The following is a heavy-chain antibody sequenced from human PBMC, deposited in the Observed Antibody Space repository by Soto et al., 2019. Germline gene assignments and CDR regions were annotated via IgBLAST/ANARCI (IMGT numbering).Heavy chain of an antibody. Sequence: QLQLQESGPGLVKPSETLSLTCTVSGASISSGPYSWGWIRQSPGEGLEWIGTFHYSVNTYYNPSLDSRVTMAVETAKNALSLRETSVTVAAAAVYYCARLGGYCSSTNCYGYYAMDVWGQGTTVTVSS. J-gene: IGHJ6*02. CDR3: ARLGGYCSSTNCYGYYAMDV. V-gene: IGHV4-39*01. CDR2: FHYSVNT. D-gene: IGHD2-2*01. CDR1: GASISSGPYS.